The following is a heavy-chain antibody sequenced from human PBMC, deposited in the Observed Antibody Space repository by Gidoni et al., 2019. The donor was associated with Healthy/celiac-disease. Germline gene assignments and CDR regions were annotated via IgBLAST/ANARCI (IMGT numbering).Heavy chain of an antibody. CDR1: GFTFSSYW. CDR2: IKQDGSEK. J-gene: IGHJ4*02. D-gene: IGHD2-21*02. V-gene: IGHV3-7*01. CDR3: ARLACGGDCFPPQYYFDY. Sequence: EVQLVESGGGLVQPGGSLRLSCAASGFTFSSYWMSWVRQAPGKGLEWVANIKQDGSEKYYVDSVKGRFTISRDNAKNSLYLQMNSLRAEDTAVYYCARLACGGDCFPPQYYFDYWGQGTLVTVSS.